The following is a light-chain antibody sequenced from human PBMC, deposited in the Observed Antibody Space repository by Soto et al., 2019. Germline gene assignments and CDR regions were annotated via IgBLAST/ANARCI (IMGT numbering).Light chain of an antibody. J-gene: IGKJ2*01. CDR1: QSVSSSY. Sequence: EIVLTQSPGPLSLSPAERATLSCRASQSVSSSYLAWYQQKPGQAPRLLIYSASSRATGIPDRFRGRGSGTDFTLTISRLGPEDFAVYYCQQYGSSPWNFDEGTKLEIK. V-gene: IGKV3-20*01. CDR3: QQYGSSPWN. CDR2: SAS.